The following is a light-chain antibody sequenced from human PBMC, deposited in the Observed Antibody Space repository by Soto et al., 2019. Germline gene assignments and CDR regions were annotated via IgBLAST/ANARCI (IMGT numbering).Light chain of an antibody. J-gene: IGLJ1*01. CDR3: CSYAGSSTYV. Sequence: QSALTQPASVSGSPGQSITISCTGTSSDVGGYNLVSWYQQHPGKAPKVLIYEGSKRPSGLSNRFSGSKSDNTASLTISGLQAEDEADYYCCSYAGSSTYVFGTGTKVTVL. CDR1: SSDVGGYNL. CDR2: EGS. V-gene: IGLV2-23*01.